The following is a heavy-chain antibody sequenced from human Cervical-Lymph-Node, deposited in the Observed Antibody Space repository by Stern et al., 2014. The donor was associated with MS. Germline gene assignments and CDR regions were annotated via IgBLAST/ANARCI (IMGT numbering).Heavy chain of an antibody. CDR1: GYTFTSHD. J-gene: IGHJ3*02. CDR3: ARSRGSPDAFDI. D-gene: IGHD1-26*01. V-gene: IGHV1-8*02. CDR2: MKPNSGNK. Sequence: QDQLVQSGAEVKKPGASVKVSCKASGYTFTSHDINWVRQATGQGLEWMGWMKPNSGNKGYAQKFQGRITMTRNTSTSTAYMELSSLRSEDTAVYYCARSRGSPDAFDIWGQGTMVTVSS.